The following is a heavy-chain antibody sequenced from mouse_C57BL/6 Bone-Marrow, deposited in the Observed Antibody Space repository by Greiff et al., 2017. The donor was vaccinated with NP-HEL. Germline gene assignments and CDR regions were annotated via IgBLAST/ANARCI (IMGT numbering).Heavy chain of an antibody. J-gene: IGHJ1*03. CDR3: ARYYYGSSKGYFDV. Sequence: QVQLQQPGAELVKPGASVKMSCKASGYTFTSYWITWVKQRPGQGLEWIGDIYPGSGSTNYNEKFKRKATLTVDTSSSTAYMQLSSLTSEDSAVYYCARYYYGSSKGYFDVWGTGTTVTVSS. V-gene: IGHV1-55*01. CDR1: GYTFTSYW. CDR2: IYPGSGST. D-gene: IGHD1-1*01.